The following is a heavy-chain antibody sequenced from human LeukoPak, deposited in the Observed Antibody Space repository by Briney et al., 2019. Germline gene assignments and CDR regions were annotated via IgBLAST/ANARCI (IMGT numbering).Heavy chain of an antibody. Sequence: GGSLKLSCAASGFTFSGSAMHWVRQASGKGLDWVGRIRSKANNYATAYAASVNGRFTISRDDSKNTAYLQMNSLKTEDTAVYYCIRQIGDSSGGWFDPWGQGSLVTVSS. CDR2: IRSKANNYAT. D-gene: IGHD6-19*01. CDR1: GFTFSGSA. V-gene: IGHV3-73*01. J-gene: IGHJ5*02. CDR3: IRQIGDSSGGWFDP.